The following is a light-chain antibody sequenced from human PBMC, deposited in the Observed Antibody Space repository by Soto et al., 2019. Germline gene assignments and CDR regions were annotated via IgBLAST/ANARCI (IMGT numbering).Light chain of an antibody. CDR3: SSYTSSSTLYV. J-gene: IGLJ1*01. CDR2: EVS. V-gene: IGLV2-14*01. Sequence: QSALTQPASVSGSPGQSITISCTGTSSDVGGYNYVSWYQQHAGKAPKLMIFEVSNRPSGVSYRFSGSKSGNTASLTISGLQAEDEADYYCSSYTSSSTLYVFGSGTKLTVL. CDR1: SSDVGGYNY.